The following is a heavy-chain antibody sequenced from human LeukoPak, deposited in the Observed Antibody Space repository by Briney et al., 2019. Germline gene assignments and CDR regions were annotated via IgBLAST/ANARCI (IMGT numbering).Heavy chain of an antibody. Sequence: ASVKVSCTASGYTFTSYYMHWVRQAPGQGLEWMGIINASGGSTSYAQKFQGRVTMTRDTSTSTVYMELSSLRSEDTAVYYCAREGEWPYCSSTSCYRDNFDYWGQGTLVTVSS. D-gene: IGHD2-2*01. V-gene: IGHV1-46*01. CDR1: GYTFTSYY. CDR2: INASGGST. CDR3: AREGEWPYCSSTSCYRDNFDY. J-gene: IGHJ4*02.